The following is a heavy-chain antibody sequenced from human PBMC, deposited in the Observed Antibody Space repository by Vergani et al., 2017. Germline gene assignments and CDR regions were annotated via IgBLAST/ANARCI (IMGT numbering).Heavy chain of an antibody. D-gene: IGHD6-13*01. CDR3: AKTRSSSWGPFGFDP. CDR1: GFTFSSYA. Sequence: EVQLLESGGGLVQPGGSLRLSCAASGFTFSSYAMSWVRQAPGKGLEWVSAISGSGGSTYYADSVKGRFTISRDNSKNPLYLQMNSLRSEDTAVYYCAKTRSSSWGPFGFDPWGQGTLVTVSS. J-gene: IGHJ5*02. CDR2: ISGSGGST. V-gene: IGHV3-23*01.